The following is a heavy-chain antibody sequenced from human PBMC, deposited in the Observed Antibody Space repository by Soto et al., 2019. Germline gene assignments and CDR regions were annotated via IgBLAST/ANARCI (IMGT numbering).Heavy chain of an antibody. CDR1: GLTFSSYS. V-gene: IGHV3-21*01. D-gene: IGHD4-17*01. CDR3: ARGATVTPFYWYFDL. Sequence: GGSLRLSCAASGLTFSSYSMNWVRQAPGKGLEWVSSISSSSSYIYYADSVKGRFTISRDNAKNSLYLQMNSLRAEDTAVYYCARGATVTPFYWYFDLWGRGTLVTVSS. J-gene: IGHJ2*01. CDR2: ISSSSSYI.